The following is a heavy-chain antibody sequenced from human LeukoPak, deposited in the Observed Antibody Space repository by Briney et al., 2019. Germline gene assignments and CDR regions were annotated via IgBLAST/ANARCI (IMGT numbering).Heavy chain of an antibody. CDR1: GYSLINHW. CDR3: ARQGSYDNSGYSFDY. J-gene: IGHJ4*02. CDR2: IYPGNADA. D-gene: IGHD3-22*01. Sequence: GESLKISCKASGYSLINHWISWVRQMPRKGLDWMGIIYPGNADATYSPSFQGQVTISADKSTTTVYLQWSSLKASDTAMYYCARQGSYDNSGYSFDYWAQGTLVTVSS. V-gene: IGHV5-51*01.